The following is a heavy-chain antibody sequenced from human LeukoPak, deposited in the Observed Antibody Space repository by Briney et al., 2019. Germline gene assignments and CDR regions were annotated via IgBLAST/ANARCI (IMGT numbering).Heavy chain of an antibody. J-gene: IGHJ6*02. CDR1: GFTFSNYG. Sequence: GGSLRLSCAASGFTFSNYGMHWVRQAPGKGLEWVAVIWYDGSNKYYGDSVKGRFTISRDNSKNTLYLQMNSLRAEDSAVYYCAKDLGYYSSYYYGMDVWGQGTTVTVSS. D-gene: IGHD4-11*01. CDR2: IWYDGSNK. V-gene: IGHV3-30*02. CDR3: AKDLGYYSSYYYGMDV.